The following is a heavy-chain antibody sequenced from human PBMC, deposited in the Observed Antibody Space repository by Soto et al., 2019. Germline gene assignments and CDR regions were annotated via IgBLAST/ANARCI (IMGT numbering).Heavy chain of an antibody. V-gene: IGHV3-48*02. Sequence: EVQLVESGGGLVQPGGSLRLSCAASGFVFSTYSMNWVPQAPGKGLECVSYISSSSSTIYYADYVQGRFTISRDNAKNSLYLQVNSLRDEDTAVYYCARPAGRVDYFDYWGQGTLVTVSS. J-gene: IGHJ4*02. D-gene: IGHD2-15*01. CDR1: GFVFSTYS. CDR3: ARPAGRVDYFDY. CDR2: ISSSSSTI.